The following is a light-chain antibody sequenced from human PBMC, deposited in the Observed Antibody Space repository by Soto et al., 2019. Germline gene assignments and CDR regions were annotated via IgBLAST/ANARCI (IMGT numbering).Light chain of an antibody. CDR3: QSYDSSLSGWV. V-gene: IGLV1-40*01. J-gene: IGLJ3*02. Sequence: QSVLTHPPSVSVAPGQRATISCTGSSSNIGAGYDVHWYQQLPGTAPKLLIYGTSNRTSGVPDRFSGSKSGTSASLAITGLQAEDEADYYCQSYDSSLSGWVFGGGTKVTVL. CDR2: GTS. CDR1: SSNIGAGYD.